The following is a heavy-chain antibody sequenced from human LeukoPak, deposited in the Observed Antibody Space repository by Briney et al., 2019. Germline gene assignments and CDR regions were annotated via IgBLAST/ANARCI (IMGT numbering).Heavy chain of an antibody. J-gene: IGHJ2*01. CDR1: GGSISSGGYS. Sequence: SQTLSLTCAVSGGSISSGGYSWSWIRQPPGKGLEWIGYIYHSGSTYYNPSLKSRVTISVDGSKNQFSLKLSSVTAADTAVYYCAREVIGVWYFDLWGRGTLVTVSS. CDR3: AREVIGVWYFDL. CDR2: IYHSGST. D-gene: IGHD3-22*01. V-gene: IGHV4-30-2*01.